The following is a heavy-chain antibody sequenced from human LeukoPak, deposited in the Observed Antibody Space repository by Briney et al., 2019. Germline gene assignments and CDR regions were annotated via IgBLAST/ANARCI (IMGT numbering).Heavy chain of an antibody. CDR3: ARMGGYSGYATH. J-gene: IGHJ4*02. V-gene: IGHV4-59*08. D-gene: IGHD5-12*01. Sequence: SETLSLTCTVSGGSISTYYWSWIRQPPGKGLEWIGYIHYSGTTNYNPSLKNRVTISLDTSKNQFSLSLSSVTAADTAVYYCARMGGYSGYATHWGQGTLVTVSS. CDR1: GGSISTYY. CDR2: IHYSGTT.